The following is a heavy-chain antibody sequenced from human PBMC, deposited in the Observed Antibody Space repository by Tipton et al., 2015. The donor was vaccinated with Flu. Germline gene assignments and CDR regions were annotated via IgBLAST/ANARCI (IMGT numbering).Heavy chain of an antibody. CDR1: GYSFTGYY. V-gene: IGHV1-2*02. D-gene: IGHD3-9*01. J-gene: IGHJ5*02. Sequence: QVQLVQSGAELSKPGASLKVSCEASGYSFTGYYMHWVRQVPGQGLEWMGWINPRTSDTHYAQKFQGRVTMTRDTAISTVYMELTSLRSDDTAVYFCARSLFRSFGFDPWGQGTQVTVSS. CDR2: INPRTSDT. CDR3: ARSLFRSFGFDP.